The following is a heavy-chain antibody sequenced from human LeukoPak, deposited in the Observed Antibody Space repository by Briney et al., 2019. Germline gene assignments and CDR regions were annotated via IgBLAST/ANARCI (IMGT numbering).Heavy chain of an antibody. D-gene: IGHD3-16*02. V-gene: IGHV3-23*01. CDR2: ISGSGGST. Sequence: GGSLRLSCAASGFTFSSYAMSWVRQAPGKGLEWVSAISGSGGSTYYADSVKGRFTISRDNSKNTLYLQMNSLRAEDTAVYYCAKSYDYVWGSYRPFDIWGQGTMVTVSS. J-gene: IGHJ3*02. CDR3: AKSYDYVWGSYRPFDI. CDR1: GFTFSSYA.